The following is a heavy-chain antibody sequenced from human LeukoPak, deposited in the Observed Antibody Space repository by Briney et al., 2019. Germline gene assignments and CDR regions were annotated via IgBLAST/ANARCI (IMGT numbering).Heavy chain of an antibody. V-gene: IGHV3-7*01. D-gene: IGHD4-17*01. CDR1: GFTFSSYW. CDR2: INQAGSEK. J-gene: IGHJ3*02. CDR3: ARDKRKAAVTTPSSAFDI. Sequence: GGSLRLSCAASGFTFSSYWMTWVRQAAGKGLEWVANINQAGSEKYYVDSLKGRFTIPRDNANISLYLQMDSLRAEDTAVYYCARDKRKAAVTTPSSAFDIWGQGTMVTVSS.